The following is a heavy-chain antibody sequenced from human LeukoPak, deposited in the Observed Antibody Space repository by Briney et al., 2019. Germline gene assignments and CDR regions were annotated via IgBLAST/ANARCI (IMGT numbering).Heavy chain of an antibody. CDR3: ARDIVVVPGGFDP. V-gene: IGHV1-2*02. J-gene: IGHJ5*02. D-gene: IGHD2-2*01. Sequence: ASVKVSCKASGYTFTSYYMHWVRQAPGQGLEWMGWINPNSGGTNYAQKFQGRVTMTRDTSISTAYMELSRLRSDDTAVYYCARDIVVVPGGFDPWGQGTLVTVSS. CDR2: INPNSGGT. CDR1: GYTFTSYY.